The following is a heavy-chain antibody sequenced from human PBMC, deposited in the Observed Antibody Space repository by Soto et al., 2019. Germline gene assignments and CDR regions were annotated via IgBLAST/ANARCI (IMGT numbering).Heavy chain of an antibody. CDR3: ARDSHSNYGYELDY. Sequence: EVQLLESGGDLVQPGGSLRLSCAASGFTFSNYAMNWVRQAPGKGLEWVSAIRSSGSSTYYADSVKGRFTISRDNSNNMVSLQLNSLRAEDTAVYYCARDSHSNYGYELDYWGQGTLVAVSS. J-gene: IGHJ4*02. CDR1: GFTFSNYA. D-gene: IGHD5-18*01. V-gene: IGHV3-23*01. CDR2: IRSSGSST.